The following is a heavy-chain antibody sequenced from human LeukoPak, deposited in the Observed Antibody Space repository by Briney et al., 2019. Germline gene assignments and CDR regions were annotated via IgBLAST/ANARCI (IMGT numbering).Heavy chain of an antibody. V-gene: IGHV4-34*01. Sequence: SETLSLTCAVYGGSFSGYYWSWIRQPPGKGLEWIGEINHSGSTNYNPSLKSRVTISVDTSKNQFSLKLSSVTAADTAVYYCARDRGMGGYFDYWGQGTLVTVSS. CDR3: ARDRGMGGYFDY. CDR1: GGSFSGYY. J-gene: IGHJ4*02. D-gene: IGHD1-26*01. CDR2: INHSGST.